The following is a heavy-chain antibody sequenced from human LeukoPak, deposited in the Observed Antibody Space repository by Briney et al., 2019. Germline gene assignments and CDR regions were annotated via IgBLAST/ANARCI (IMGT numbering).Heavy chain of an antibody. Sequence: SETLSLTCAVYGGSFSGYYWSWIRQPPGKGLEWIGEINHSGSTNYNPSLKSRVTISVDTSKNQFSLKLSSVTAADTAVYYCASVPGYYDSSGYANYWGQGTLVTVS. J-gene: IGHJ4*02. CDR2: INHSGST. V-gene: IGHV4-34*01. D-gene: IGHD3-22*01. CDR1: GGSFSGYY. CDR3: ASVPGYYDSSGYANY.